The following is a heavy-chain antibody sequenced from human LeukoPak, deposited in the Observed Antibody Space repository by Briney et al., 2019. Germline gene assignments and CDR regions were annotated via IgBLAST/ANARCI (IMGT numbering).Heavy chain of an antibody. V-gene: IGHV4-39*01. CDR1: GGSISSSSYY. CDR2: IYYSGST. D-gene: IGHD5/OR15-5a*01. CDR3: ARNASDSVTSYFDY. Sequence: SETLSLTCTVSGGSISSSSYYWGWIRQPPGKGLEWIGSIYYSGSTSYNPSLKSRVTISVDTSKNQFSLKLGSVTAADTAVYYCARNASDSVTSYFDYWGQGTLVTVSS. J-gene: IGHJ4*02.